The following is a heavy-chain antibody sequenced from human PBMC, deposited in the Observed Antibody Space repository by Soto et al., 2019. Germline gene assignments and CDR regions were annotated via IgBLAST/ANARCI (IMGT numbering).Heavy chain of an antibody. CDR3: ARGNAAYYDFWSGPSKYYFDY. Sequence: KTSETLSLTCTVSGGSISSYYWSWIRQPPGKGLEWIGYIYYSGSTNYNPSLKSRVTISVDTSKNQFSLKLSSVTAADTAVYYCARGNAAYYDFWSGPSKYYFDYWGQGTLVTVSS. CDR1: GGSISSYY. J-gene: IGHJ4*02. D-gene: IGHD3-3*01. CDR2: IYYSGST. V-gene: IGHV4-59*01.